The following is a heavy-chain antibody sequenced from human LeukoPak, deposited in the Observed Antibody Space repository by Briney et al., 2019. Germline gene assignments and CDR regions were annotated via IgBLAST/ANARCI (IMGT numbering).Heavy chain of an antibody. D-gene: IGHD3-10*01. CDR3: ARQLRGSYLWFDY. CDR2: IYYSGST. J-gene: IGHJ4*02. V-gene: IGHV4-39*07. CDR1: GGSISSSSYY. Sequence: SETLSLTCTVSGGSISSSSYYWGWIRQPPGKGLEWIGSIYYSGSTYYNPSLKSRVTISVDTSKNQFSLKLSTVTAADTAVYYCARQLRGSYLWFDYRGQGTLVTVSS.